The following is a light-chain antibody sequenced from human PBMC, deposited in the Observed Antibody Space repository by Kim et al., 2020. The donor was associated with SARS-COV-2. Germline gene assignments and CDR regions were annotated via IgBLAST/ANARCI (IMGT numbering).Light chain of an antibody. Sequence: LGQTARITGGGNNIGSKNVHWYQQKPGQAPVLVIYRDTNRPSGIPERFSGSNAGNTATLTISRAQAGDEADYYCQVWDRSTADVVFGGGTQLTVL. V-gene: IGLV3-9*01. CDR2: RDT. CDR3: QVWDRSTADVV. J-gene: IGLJ2*01. CDR1: NIGSKN.